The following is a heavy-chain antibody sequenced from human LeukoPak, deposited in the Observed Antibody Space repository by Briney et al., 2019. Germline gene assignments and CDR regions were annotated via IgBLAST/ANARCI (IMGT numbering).Heavy chain of an antibody. CDR1: GYTFTGYY. Sequence: ASVKVSCKASGYTFTGYYMHWVRQAPGQGLEWMGWINPNSGGTNYAQKFQGRVTMTRDTSISTAYMELSRLRSDDTAVYYCARAPSGYSYGWGYWGQGTLVTVSS. J-gene: IGHJ4*02. V-gene: IGHV1-2*02. CDR2: INPNSGGT. CDR3: ARAPSGYSYGWGY. D-gene: IGHD5-18*01.